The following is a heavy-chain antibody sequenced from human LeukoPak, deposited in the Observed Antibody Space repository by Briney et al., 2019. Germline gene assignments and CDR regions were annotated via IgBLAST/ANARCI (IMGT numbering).Heavy chain of an antibody. J-gene: IGHJ4*02. V-gene: IGHV3-23*01. CDR1: GFTFDDFA. CDR2: LSGSGGSS. D-gene: IGHD1-1*01. CDR3: ARERTSEGYFDY. Sequence: GGSLRLSCAVSGFTFDDFAMHWVRQAPGKGLEWVSALSGSGGSSYYADSVRGRFTISRDNSKKKLYLQMNSLRAEDTAVYYCARERTSEGYFDYWGQGTLVTVSS.